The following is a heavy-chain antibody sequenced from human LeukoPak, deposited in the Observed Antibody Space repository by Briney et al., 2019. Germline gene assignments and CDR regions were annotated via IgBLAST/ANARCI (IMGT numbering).Heavy chain of an antibody. CDR3: ASSISVAGTGFDY. CDR2: IYSGGST. D-gene: IGHD6-19*01. J-gene: IGHJ4*02. Sequence: ETLSLTCTVSGGSISTSNYYWGWIRQPPGKGLEWVSVIYSGGSTYYADSVKGRFTISRDNSKNTLYLQMNSLRAEDTAVYYCASSISVAGTGFDYWGQGTLVTVSS. V-gene: IGHV3-53*01. CDR1: GGSISTSNYY.